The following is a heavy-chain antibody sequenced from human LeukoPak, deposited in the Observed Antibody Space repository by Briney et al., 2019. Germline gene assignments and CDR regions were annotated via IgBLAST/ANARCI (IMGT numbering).Heavy chain of an antibody. V-gene: IGHV3-9*01. CDR2: ISWNSGSI. CDR3: AKAKLEPPRYGMDV. J-gene: IGHJ6*02. D-gene: IGHD1-14*01. Sequence: GRSLRLSCAASGFTFDDYAMHWVRQAPGKGLEWVSGISWNSGSIGYADSVKGRFTISRDNAKNSLYLQMNSLRAEDTALYYCAKAKLEPPRYGMDVWGQGTTVTVSS. CDR1: GFTFDDYA.